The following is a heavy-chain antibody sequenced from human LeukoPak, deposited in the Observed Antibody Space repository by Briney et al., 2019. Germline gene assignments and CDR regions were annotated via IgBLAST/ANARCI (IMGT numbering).Heavy chain of an antibody. CDR2: VNRDGSET. J-gene: IGHJ6*02. V-gene: IGHV3-7*03. CDR1: GFALSSHW. Sequence: GGSLRLSCAASGFALSSHWMTWVRQVPGRGPEWVANVNRDGSETYYLDSVKGRFTISKDNAQNSLYLQMNSLRAEDTALYHCARNNGMDVWGQGTTVIVSS. CDR3: ARNNGMDV.